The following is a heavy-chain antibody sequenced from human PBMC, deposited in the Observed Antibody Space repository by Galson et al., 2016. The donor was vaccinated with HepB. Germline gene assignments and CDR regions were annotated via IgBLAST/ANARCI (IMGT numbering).Heavy chain of an antibody. CDR1: GNTLTELS. J-gene: IGHJ6*02. D-gene: IGHD1-26*01. CDR3: ATHIVGYGMDV. V-gene: IGHV1-24*01. Sequence: SVKVSCKVSGNTLTELSMHWVRQAPGKGLEWMGGFDSEDGETIYAQKFQGRVSMTEVTSTDTAYMELSSLRSEDTAVYYCATHIVGYGMDVWGQGTTVTVSS. CDR2: FDSEDGET.